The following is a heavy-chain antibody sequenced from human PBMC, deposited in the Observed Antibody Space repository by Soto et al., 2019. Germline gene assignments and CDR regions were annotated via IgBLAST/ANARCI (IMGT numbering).Heavy chain of an antibody. CDR2: IYSGGST. CDR3: ARDPWAADY. CDR1: GFTVSTKY. J-gene: IGHJ4*02. V-gene: IGHV3-66*01. Sequence: EVQLVESGGGLVQPGGSLRLSCAASGFTVSTKYMSWVRQAPGKGLEGVSVIYSGGSTFNADPVRGRFTISRDNSKNTVNLQMNSLRAEDTAVYYCARDPWAADYWGQGTLVTVSS. D-gene: IGHD3-16*01.